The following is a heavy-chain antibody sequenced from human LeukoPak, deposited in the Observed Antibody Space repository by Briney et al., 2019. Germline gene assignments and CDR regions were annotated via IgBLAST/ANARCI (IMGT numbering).Heavy chain of an antibody. Sequence: PGGSLRLSCAASGFTFNTYWMHSVRQAPGKGLVWVARVHREGTTTAYADSVKGRFTISRDNAKNTLYLQMTNLRAEDTAVYYCARDSDWILFDYWGRGTLVTVSS. V-gene: IGHV3-74*03. CDR3: ARDSDWILFDY. CDR1: GFTFNTYW. D-gene: IGHD3/OR15-3a*01. J-gene: IGHJ4*02. CDR2: VHREGTTT.